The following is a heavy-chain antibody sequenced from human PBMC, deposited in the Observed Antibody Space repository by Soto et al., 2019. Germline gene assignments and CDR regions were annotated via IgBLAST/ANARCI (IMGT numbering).Heavy chain of an antibody. Sequence: GSLRLSCAASGFTFSSYAISWVRQAPGKGLEWVSAISGSGGSTYYADSVKGRFTISRDNSKNMLYLQVNSLRAEDTAVYYCAKDSCSSTSCYGDYWGQGTLVTVSS. D-gene: IGHD2-2*01. J-gene: IGHJ4*02. V-gene: IGHV3-23*01. CDR1: GFTFSSYA. CDR2: ISGSGGST. CDR3: AKDSCSSTSCYGDY.